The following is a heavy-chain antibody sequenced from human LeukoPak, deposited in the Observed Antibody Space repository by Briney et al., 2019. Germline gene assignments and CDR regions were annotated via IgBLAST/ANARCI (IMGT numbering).Heavy chain of an antibody. V-gene: IGHV5-51*01. J-gene: IGHJ4*02. CDR1: GYRFTSYW. Sequence: GESLQISCKGSGYRFTSYWIGWVRQMPGKGLEWMGIIYPGDSDTRYSPSFQGQVTISADKSISTASLQWSSLKASDTAMYYCARLSAVPRGEFDYWGQGTLVTVSS. D-gene: IGHD3-16*01. CDR3: ARLSAVPRGEFDY. CDR2: IYPGDSDT.